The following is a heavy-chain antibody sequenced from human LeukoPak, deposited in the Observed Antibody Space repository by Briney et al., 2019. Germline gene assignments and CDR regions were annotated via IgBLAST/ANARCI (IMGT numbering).Heavy chain of an antibody. D-gene: IGHD1-1*01. V-gene: IGHV4-61*01. CDR1: GVSVSSGSYY. CDR2: IYYSGST. CDR3: ARGGYEGFDY. Sequence: KSSETLSLTCTVSGVSVSSGSYYWSWIRQPPGKGLEWIGYIYYSGSTNYNPSLKSRVTISVDTSKNQFSLKLSSVTAADTAVYYCARGGYEGFDYWGQGTLVTVSS. J-gene: IGHJ4*02.